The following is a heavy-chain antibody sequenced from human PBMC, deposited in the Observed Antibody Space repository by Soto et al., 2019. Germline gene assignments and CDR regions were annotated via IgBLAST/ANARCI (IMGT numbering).Heavy chain of an antibody. J-gene: IGHJ3*02. CDR1: GGSISSGGYY. D-gene: IGHD3-22*01. V-gene: IGHV4-30-4*08. CDR3: ARDLFYYDSSGYYYRNDAFDI. CDR2: IYYSGST. Sequence: SETLSLTCTVSGGSISSGGYYWSWIRQHPGKGLEWIGYIYYSGSTYYNPSLKSRVTISVDTSKNQFSLKLSSVTAADTAVYYCARDLFYYDSSGYYYRNDAFDIWGQGTMVTVSS.